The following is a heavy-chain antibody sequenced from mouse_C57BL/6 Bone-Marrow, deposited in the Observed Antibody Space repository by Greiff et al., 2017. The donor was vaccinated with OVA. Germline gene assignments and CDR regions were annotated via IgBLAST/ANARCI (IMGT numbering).Heavy chain of an antibody. V-gene: IGHV5-6*01. Sequence: EVMLVESGGDLVKPGGSLKLSCAASGFTFSSYGMSWVRQTPDKRLEWVATISSGGSYTYYPDSVKGRFTISRDNAKNTLYLQMSSLKSEDTAMYYCARPPGDYYAMDYWGQGTSVTVSS. D-gene: IGHD4-1*01. J-gene: IGHJ4*01. CDR3: ARPPGDYYAMDY. CDR1: GFTFSSYG. CDR2: ISSGGSYT.